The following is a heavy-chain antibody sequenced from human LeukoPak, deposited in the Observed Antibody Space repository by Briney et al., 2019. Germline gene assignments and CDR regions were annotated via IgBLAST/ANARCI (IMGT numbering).Heavy chain of an antibody. Sequence: GGSLRLSCAASGFTFNSFWMSWVRQAPGKGLEWVANIKQDGREIYYVGSVEGRFIISRDNAKNSLYLQMNSLRVEDTAVYYCARIWFGESYNWFDPWGQGTLVTVSS. CDR1: GFTFNSFW. CDR3: ARIWFGESYNWFDP. CDR2: IKQDGREI. D-gene: IGHD3-10*01. J-gene: IGHJ5*02. V-gene: IGHV3-7*01.